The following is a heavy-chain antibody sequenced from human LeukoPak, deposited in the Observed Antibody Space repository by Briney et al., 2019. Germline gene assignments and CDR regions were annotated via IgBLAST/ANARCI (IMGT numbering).Heavy chain of an antibody. D-gene: IGHD6-13*01. J-gene: IGHJ5*02. CDR2: INGGGSST. V-gene: IGHV3-23*01. Sequence: PGGSLRLSCAASGFTFSSYAMSWVRQAPGKGLEWVSIINGGGSSTYYADSVKGRFTISRDNSKNTLYLQMSRLRAEDTAVYYCAKGRGSSSQSRANGFDPWGQGTLVTVSS. CDR1: GFTFSSYA. CDR3: AKGRGSSSQSRANGFDP.